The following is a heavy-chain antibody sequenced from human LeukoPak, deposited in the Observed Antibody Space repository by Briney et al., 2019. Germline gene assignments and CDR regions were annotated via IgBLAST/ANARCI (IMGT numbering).Heavy chain of an antibody. D-gene: IGHD5-12*01. CDR1: GGSFSGYY. V-gene: IGHV4-34*01. CDR2: INHSGST. CDR3: ARGWLVDY. Sequence: PSETLSLTCAVYGGSFSGYYWSWLRPPPGKGLERIGEINHSGSTNYNPSLKSRVTISVDTSKNQFSLKLSSVTAADTAVYYCARGWLVDYWGQGTLVTVSS. J-gene: IGHJ4*02.